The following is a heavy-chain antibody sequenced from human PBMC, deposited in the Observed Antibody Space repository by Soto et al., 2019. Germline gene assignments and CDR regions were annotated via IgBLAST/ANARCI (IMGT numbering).Heavy chain of an antibody. D-gene: IGHD3-10*01. CDR3: ARDLYYGSGPLRPDPYYYSGMDV. Sequence: QVQLQESGPGLVKPSETLSLTCTVSGGSVSSSSFYWSWIRQPPGKGLEWIGYIYYSGRTNYNPSLNSRITTSVDTSKYQSSLKLSSVTAADTAVYYCARDLYYGSGPLRPDPYYYSGMDVWGQGTTVTVSS. J-gene: IGHJ6*02. CDR2: IYYSGRT. V-gene: IGHV4-61*01. CDR1: GGSVSSSSFY.